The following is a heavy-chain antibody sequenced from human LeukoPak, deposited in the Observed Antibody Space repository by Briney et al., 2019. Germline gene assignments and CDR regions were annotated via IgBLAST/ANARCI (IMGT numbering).Heavy chain of an antibody. CDR1: GFTFSSYT. D-gene: IGHD2/OR15-2a*01. CDR3: ARVLEIDY. J-gene: IGHJ4*02. V-gene: IGHV3-21*01. CDR2: ISSSGGST. Sequence: GRSLRLSCAASGFTFSSYTMNWVRQAPGKGLEWVSSISSSGGSTYYTDSVKGRFTISRDNAKNSLYLQMNSLRAEDTAVYYCARVLEIDYWGQGTLVTVSS.